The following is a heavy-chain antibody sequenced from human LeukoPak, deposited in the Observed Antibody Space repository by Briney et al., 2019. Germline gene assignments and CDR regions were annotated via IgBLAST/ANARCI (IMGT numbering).Heavy chain of an antibody. J-gene: IGHJ4*02. Sequence: PGGSLRLSCAASRFTFSSHSMNWVRQAPGKGLEWVANIKQDGSGKYYVDSVKGRFTISRDNAKNSLYLQMNSLRAEDTAVYYCARRHFDYWGQGTLVTVSS. V-gene: IGHV3-7*01. CDR1: RFTFSSHS. CDR3: ARRHFDY. CDR2: IKQDGSGK.